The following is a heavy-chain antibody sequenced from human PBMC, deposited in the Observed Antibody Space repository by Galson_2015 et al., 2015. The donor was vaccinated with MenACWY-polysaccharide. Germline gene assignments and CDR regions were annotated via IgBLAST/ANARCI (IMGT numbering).Heavy chain of an antibody. CDR3: TRAIAGYYGMDV. CDR1: GFTFSIYA. D-gene: IGHD6-13*01. J-gene: IGHJ6*02. V-gene: IGHV3-23*01. Sequence: SLRLSCAASGFTFSIYAMTWVRQAPGKGLEWVSTFSGTGGSTYYADSLKGRFIISRDNSKNTLYLQMNSLTAEDTAVYHCTRAIAGYYGMDVWGQGTTVTVSS. CDR2: FSGTGGST.